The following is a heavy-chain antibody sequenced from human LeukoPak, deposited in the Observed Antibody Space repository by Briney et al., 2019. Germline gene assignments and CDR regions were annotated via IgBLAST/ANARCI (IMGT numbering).Heavy chain of an antibody. D-gene: IGHD7-27*01. CDR3: LGTTDY. CDR2: IYTGGST. V-gene: IGHV3-53*01. J-gene: IGHJ4*02. Sequence: GGSLRLSCAASGFAFSVYAMSWLRQPPGKGLEWVSVIYTGGSTYYADSVKGRFTISRDNSKNTLYLQMNSLRAEDTAVYYCLGTTDYWGQGTLVTVSS. CDR1: GFAFSVYA.